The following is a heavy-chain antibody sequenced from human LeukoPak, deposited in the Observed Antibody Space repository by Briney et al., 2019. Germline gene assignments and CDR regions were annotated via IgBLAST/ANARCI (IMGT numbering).Heavy chain of an antibody. J-gene: IGHJ6*03. D-gene: IGHD2-2*01. CDR2: ITSSGGST. CDR1: GLTFSAYV. Sequence: GGSLRLSCVSSGLTFSAYVMSWVRQAPGRGLEWVSGITSSGGSTYYADSVKGRFTISRDNSKNTLFLQMNGLRAEDTAVYYCAKRGGYCSSASCYYYYYMDVWGKGTTVTVSS. V-gene: IGHV3-23*01. CDR3: AKRGGYCSSASCYYYYYMDV.